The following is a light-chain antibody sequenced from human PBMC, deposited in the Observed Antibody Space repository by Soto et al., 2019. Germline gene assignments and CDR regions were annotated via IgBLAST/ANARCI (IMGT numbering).Light chain of an antibody. CDR2: GAS. CDR3: QQYDNSPIT. Sequence: EIVMTQSPATLSVSPGERATLSCRASQSVSSNLAWYHQKPGQAPRLLIYGASSRATGIPDRFSGTGSETDFTLTISRLEPEDFAVYYCQQYDNSPITFGQGTRLEI. V-gene: IGKV3-20*01. CDR1: QSVSSN. J-gene: IGKJ5*01.